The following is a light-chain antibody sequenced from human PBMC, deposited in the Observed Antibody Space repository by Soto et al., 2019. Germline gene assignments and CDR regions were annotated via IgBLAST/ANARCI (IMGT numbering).Light chain of an antibody. CDR2: DVS. J-gene: IGLJ1*01. V-gene: IGLV2-14*01. CDR3: SSYTSSSTLVYV. Sequence: QSVLTQPASVSGPPGQSITISCTGTSSDVGGYNYVSWYQQHPGKAPKLMIYDVSNRPSGVSNRFSGSKSGNTASLTISGLQAEDEADYYCSSYTSSSTLVYVFGTGTKVTVL. CDR1: SSDVGGYNY.